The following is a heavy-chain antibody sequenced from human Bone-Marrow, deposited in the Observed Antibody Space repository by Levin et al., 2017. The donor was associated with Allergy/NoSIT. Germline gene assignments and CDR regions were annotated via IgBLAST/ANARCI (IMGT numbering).Heavy chain of an antibody. CDR2: FKGKTDGGTT. J-gene: IGHJ6*02. CDR3: STFRYCYSGVCYARYYYYYGMDV. D-gene: IGHD2-21*02. V-gene: IGHV3-15*07. Sequence: GESLKISCAASGFTFSHAWINWVRQAPGKGLEWVGRFKGKTDGGTTDYAAPVKGRFTISRDDSKNMLYLHMNSLKTADTAVYYCSTFRYCYSGVCYARYYYYYGMDVWGQGTTVTVSS. CDR1: GFTFSHAW.